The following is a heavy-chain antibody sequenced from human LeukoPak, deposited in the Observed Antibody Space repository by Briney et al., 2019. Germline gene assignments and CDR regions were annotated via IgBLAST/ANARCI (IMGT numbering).Heavy chain of an antibody. J-gene: IGHJ4*02. CDR2: AYYRSKWYI. V-gene: IGHV6-1*01. CDR3: ARGAVRGGTNFDY. Sequence: SQTLSLTCALSGDSVSGSPAVWNWIRQSPSRGLEWLGRAYYRSKWYIDYAVSVKGRITITPDTSKNKFSLQLNSVTPEDTAVYYCARGAVRGGTNFDYWGQGTLVTVSS. D-gene: IGHD3-10*01. CDR1: GDSVSGSPAV.